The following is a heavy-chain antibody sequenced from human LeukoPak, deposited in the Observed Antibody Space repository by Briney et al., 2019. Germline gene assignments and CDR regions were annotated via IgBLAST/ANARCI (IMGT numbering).Heavy chain of an antibody. Sequence: ASVKVSCKASGYTFTSYGVSWVRQAPGQGLEWMGWISAYNGNTKYAQKLQGRVTMTTDTSSSTAYMELRSLRSDDTAVYYCARYYYDSSGYSFDYWGQGTLVTVSS. CDR3: ARYYYDSSGYSFDY. CDR1: GYTFTSYG. CDR2: ISAYNGNT. J-gene: IGHJ4*02. V-gene: IGHV1-18*01. D-gene: IGHD3-22*01.